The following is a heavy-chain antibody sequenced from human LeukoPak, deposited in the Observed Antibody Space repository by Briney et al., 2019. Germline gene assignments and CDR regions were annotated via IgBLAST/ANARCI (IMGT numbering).Heavy chain of an antibody. CDR3: ARGLRRSVSWFDP. Sequence: PSETLSLTCTVSGGSISSYYWSWIRQPPGKGLEWTGYIYYSGSTNYNPSLKSRVTISVDTSKNQFSLKLSSVTAADTAVYYCARGLRRSVSWFDPWGQGTLVTVSS. CDR2: IYYSGST. CDR1: GGSISSYY. J-gene: IGHJ5*02. D-gene: IGHD5-24*01. V-gene: IGHV4-59*01.